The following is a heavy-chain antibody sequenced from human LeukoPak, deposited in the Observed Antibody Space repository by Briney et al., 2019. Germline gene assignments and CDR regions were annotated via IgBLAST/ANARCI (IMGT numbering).Heavy chain of an antibody. Sequence: LAGGSLRPSCAASGFTFSSYWMSWVRQAPGKGLEWVANIKQDGSEKYHVDSVKGRLTISSDNAKISLSLQMNSLRAEDTAVYYCARYCSSTSCYSDWFDPWGQGTLVTVSP. CDR3: ARYCSSTSCYSDWFDP. J-gene: IGHJ5*02. CDR2: IKQDGSEK. V-gene: IGHV3-7*03. D-gene: IGHD2-2*01. CDR1: GFTFSSYW.